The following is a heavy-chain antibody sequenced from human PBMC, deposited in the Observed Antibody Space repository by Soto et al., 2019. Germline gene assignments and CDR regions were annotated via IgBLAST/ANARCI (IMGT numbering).Heavy chain of an antibody. J-gene: IGHJ4*02. Sequence: QVQLVESGGALVKPGGSLRLSCAASGFTFTDYYMLWIRQAPGKGPEWISYINPSGTTIKYADSVRGRFTISRDNAKNSLSLQMNSLRADDTAVYYCARVRSTFPDYWGQGTLVTVSS. D-gene: IGHD2-15*01. CDR1: GFTFTDYY. CDR2: INPSGTTI. CDR3: ARVRSTFPDY. V-gene: IGHV3-11*01.